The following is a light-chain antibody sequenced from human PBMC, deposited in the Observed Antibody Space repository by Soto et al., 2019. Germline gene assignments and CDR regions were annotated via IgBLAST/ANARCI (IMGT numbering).Light chain of an antibody. Sequence: QSALTQPASVSGSPGQSITISCTGTSSDVGSYNLVSWYQQHPGKAPKLMIYEGSKRPSGVSNRFSGAKSGKTASLTISALQSDDEADYYCCSYAGSSTIVFGTGTKLTLL. CDR1: SSDVGSYNL. CDR3: CSYAGSSTIV. V-gene: IGLV2-23*01. J-gene: IGLJ1*01. CDR2: EGS.